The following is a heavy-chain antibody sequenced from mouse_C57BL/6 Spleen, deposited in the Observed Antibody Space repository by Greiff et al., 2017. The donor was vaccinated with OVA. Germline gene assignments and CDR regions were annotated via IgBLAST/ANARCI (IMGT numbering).Heavy chain of an antibody. CDR1: GYAFSSYW. V-gene: IGHV1-80*01. J-gene: IGHJ1*03. CDR3: ARLVGGYFDV. Sequence: QVQLQQSGAELVKPGASVKISCKASGYAFSSYWMNWVKQRPGKGLEWIGQIYPGGGDTNYNGKFKGKGTLTADNYSSTAYMQLSSLTSEDSAVYFCARLVGGYFDVWGTGTTVTVSS. D-gene: IGHD1-3*01. CDR2: IYPGGGDT.